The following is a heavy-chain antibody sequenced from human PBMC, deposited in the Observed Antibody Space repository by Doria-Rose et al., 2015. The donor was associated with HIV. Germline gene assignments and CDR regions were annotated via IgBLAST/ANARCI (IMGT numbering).Heavy chain of an antibody. D-gene: IGHD3-10*01. CDR3: ATGVTLDY. Sequence: VQLVQSGGGLVRPGGSLRLSCATSGFTFSSHRINWVRQAPGKGLEWVSSSSSTSAHITYADSVSGRFTISRDNARNSLYLQMDSLRAEDTAIYYCATGVTLDYWGQGTLVTVSS. CDR1: GFTFSSHR. V-gene: IGHV3-21*01. CDR2: SSSTSAHI. J-gene: IGHJ4*02.